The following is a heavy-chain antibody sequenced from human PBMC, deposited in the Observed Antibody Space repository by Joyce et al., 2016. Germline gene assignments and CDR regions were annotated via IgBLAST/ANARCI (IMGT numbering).Heavy chain of an antibody. CDR3: ARATSYYFYYYMDV. V-gene: IGHV3-48*01. CDR1: GFTFNTYG. CDR2: ISRSSNTI. J-gene: IGHJ6*03. Sequence: EVQLVESGGGLVQPGGFLRLSWAASGFTFNTYGMNWVRQAPGKGLEWVSYISRSSNTIYYGDSVKGRFTISRDNAKNSLYLQMNSLRAEDTAVYFCARATSYYFYYYMDVWGKGTTVTVSS.